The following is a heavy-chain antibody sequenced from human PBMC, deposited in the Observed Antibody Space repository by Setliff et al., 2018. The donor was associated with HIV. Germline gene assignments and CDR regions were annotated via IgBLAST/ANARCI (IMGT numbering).Heavy chain of an antibody. V-gene: IGHV1-2*02. CDR3: ARGPQSYVDVVPTIGRYYFDY. D-gene: IGHD5-12*01. CDR2: INPHSGGT. J-gene: IGHJ4*02. Sequence: ASVKVSCKASGFTFTGYYLHWVRQAPGQGLEWMGWINPHSGGTTYAQNFHGRVTMTRDTSISTAYMELSRLRSDDTAVFYCARGPQSYVDVVPTIGRYYFDYWGQGTLVTVSS. CDR1: GFTFTGYY.